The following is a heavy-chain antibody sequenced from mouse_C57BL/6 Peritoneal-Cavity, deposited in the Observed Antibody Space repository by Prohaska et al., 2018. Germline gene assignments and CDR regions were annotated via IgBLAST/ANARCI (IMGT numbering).Heavy chain of an antibody. J-gene: IGHJ2*01. D-gene: IGHD4-1*01. Sequence: KASGYTFTSYTMHWVKQRPGQGLEWIGYINPSSGYTKYNQKFKDKATLTADKSSSTAYMQLSSLTSEDSAVYYCARGGTGSYFDYWGQGTTLTVSS. CDR2: INPSSGYT. CDR3: ARGGTGSYFDY. V-gene: IGHV1-4*01. CDR1: GYTFTSYT.